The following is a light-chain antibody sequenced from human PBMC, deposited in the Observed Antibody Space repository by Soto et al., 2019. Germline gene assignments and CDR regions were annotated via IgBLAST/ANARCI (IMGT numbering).Light chain of an antibody. V-gene: IGLV1-44*01. CDR3: AAWDDSLNGYV. J-gene: IGLJ1*01. CDR1: YSNIGSST. Sequence: QSVLAQPPAASGTPGQRVTISCSGSYSNIGSSTVNWYQQLPGTAPKLHISSSSQRPSGVPDRFSGSKSGTSASLAISGLQSEDEADYYCAAWDDSLNGYVFGTGTKVTVL. CDR2: SSS.